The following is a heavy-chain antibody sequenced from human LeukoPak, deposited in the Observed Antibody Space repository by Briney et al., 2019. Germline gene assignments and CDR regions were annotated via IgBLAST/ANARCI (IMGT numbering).Heavy chain of an antibody. J-gene: IGHJ6*03. V-gene: IGHV3-48*04. D-gene: IGHD2-21*01. CDR2: ISSSSSTI. CDR1: GVIFNTYS. CDR3: AREAIDYYMDV. Sequence: PGGSLRLSCAASGVIFNTYSMNWVRQAPGKGLEWVSSISSSSSTIYYADPVKGRFTISRDNAKNSLYLQMNSLRAEDTAVYYCAREAIDYYMDVWGKGTTVTVSS.